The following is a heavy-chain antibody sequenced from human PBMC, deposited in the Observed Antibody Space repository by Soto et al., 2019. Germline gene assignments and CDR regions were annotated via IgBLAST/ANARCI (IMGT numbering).Heavy chain of an antibody. CDR2: IYYSGST. J-gene: IGHJ5*02. V-gene: IGHV4-59*08. Sequence: SETLSLTCTVSGDSISSYYWSWIRQPPGKGLEWIGYIYYSGSTYYNPSLKSRVTISVDTSKNQFSLTLTSVTAADTAVYYCARQCRGVTCHWFVPWGQGTLVTVSS. CDR3: ARQCRGVTCHWFVP. D-gene: IGHD2-15*01. CDR1: GDSISSYY.